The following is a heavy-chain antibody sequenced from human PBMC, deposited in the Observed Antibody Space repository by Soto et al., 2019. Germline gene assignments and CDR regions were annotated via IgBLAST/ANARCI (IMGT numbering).Heavy chain of an antibody. D-gene: IGHD2-15*01. CDR3: ARFGYCSGGSCYSAYMDV. Sequence: AVKVSCKASGGTFSSYAISWVRQAPGQGLEWMGGIIPIFGTANYAQKFQGRVTITADESTSTAYMELSSLRSEDTAVYYCARFGYCSGGSCYSAYMDVWGQGTTVTVSS. J-gene: IGHJ6*02. CDR2: IIPIFGTA. CDR1: GGTFSSYA. V-gene: IGHV1-69*13.